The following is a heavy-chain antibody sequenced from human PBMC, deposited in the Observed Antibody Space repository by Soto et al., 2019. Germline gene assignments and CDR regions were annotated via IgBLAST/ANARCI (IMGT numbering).Heavy chain of an antibody. V-gene: IGHV3-30*18. J-gene: IGHJ4*02. CDR2: ISYDGSNK. D-gene: IGHD5-18*01. CDR1: GFTFSSYG. CDR3: AKETAMVRPYYFDY. Sequence: GESLKISCAASGFTFSSYGMHWVRQAPGKGLEWVAVISYDGSNKYYADSVKGRFTISRDNSKNTLYLQMNSLRAEDTAVYYCAKETAMVRPYYFDYWGQGTLVTVSS.